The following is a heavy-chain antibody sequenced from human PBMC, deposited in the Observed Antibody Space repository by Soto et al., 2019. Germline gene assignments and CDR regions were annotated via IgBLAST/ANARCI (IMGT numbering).Heavy chain of an antibody. D-gene: IGHD2-2*01. CDR1: GFTFSSYS. Sequence: PGGSLRLSCAASGFTFSSYSMNWVRQAPGKGLEWVSYISSSSSTIYYADSVKGRFTISRDNAKNSLYLQMNSLRDEDTAVYYCARDFNYRYYCSNRTPHDYWGQGTLVTGSS. J-gene: IGHJ4*02. CDR2: ISSSSSTI. CDR3: ARDFNYRYYCSNRTPHDY. V-gene: IGHV3-48*02.